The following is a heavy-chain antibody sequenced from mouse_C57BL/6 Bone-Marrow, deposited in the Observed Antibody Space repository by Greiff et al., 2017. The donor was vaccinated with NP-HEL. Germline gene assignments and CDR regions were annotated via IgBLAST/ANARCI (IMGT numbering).Heavy chain of an antibody. CDR1: GYTFTSYD. CDR3: ARGTTVRDYYAMDY. D-gene: IGHD1-1*01. V-gene: IGHV1-85*01. Sequence: QVQLQQSGPELVKPGASVKLSCKASGYTFTSYDINWVKQRPGQGREWIGWIYPRDGSTKYNEKFKGKATLTVDTSSSTAYMELHSLTSEDSAVYFCARGTTVRDYYAMDYSGQGTSVTVSS. CDR2: IYPRDGST. J-gene: IGHJ4*01.